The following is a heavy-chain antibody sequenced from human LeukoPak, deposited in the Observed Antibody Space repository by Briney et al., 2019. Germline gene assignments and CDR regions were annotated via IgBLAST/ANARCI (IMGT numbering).Heavy chain of an antibody. CDR2: IYYSGST. J-gene: IGHJ4*02. V-gene: IGHV4-59*01. Sequence: SETLSLTCTVSGGSISSYYWSWIRQPPGKGLEWIGYIYYSGSTNYNPSLKSRVTISVDTSKNQFSLKLSSVTAADTAVYYCARFAYCGGHCWYYFDYWGQGTLVTVSS. D-gene: IGHD2-21*02. CDR3: ARFAYCGGHCWYYFDY. CDR1: GGSISSYY.